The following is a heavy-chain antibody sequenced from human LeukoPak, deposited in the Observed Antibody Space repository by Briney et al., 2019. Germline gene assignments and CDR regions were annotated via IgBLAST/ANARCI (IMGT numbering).Heavy chain of an antibody. J-gene: IGHJ4*02. CDR3: AKRGSAWDLDY. CDR2: IWYDGSNK. V-gene: IGHV3-33*06. CDR1: GFTFSSYG. D-gene: IGHD6-25*01. Sequence: PGRSLRLSCAASGFTFSSYGMHWVGQAPGKGLEGVAVIWYDGSNKYYADSVKGRFTISRDNSQNTLYLQLNSLRAEDTAVYYCAKRGSAWDLDYWGQGTLVTVSS.